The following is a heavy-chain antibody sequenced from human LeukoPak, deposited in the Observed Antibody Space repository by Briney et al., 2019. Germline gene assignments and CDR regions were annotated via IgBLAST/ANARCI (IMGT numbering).Heavy chain of an antibody. J-gene: IGHJ4*02. CDR3: ATYTQSGAQGVNDY. Sequence: ASVKVSCKASGYTFTNYYMHWVRQAPGQGLEWMGLIHPNDGDTKYAQEFQDRVTMTRDTSTSTVYMELSSLRSEDTAIYYCATYTQSGAQGVNDYWGQGTLVTVSS. V-gene: IGHV1-46*01. CDR2: IHPNDGDT. D-gene: IGHD3-10*01. CDR1: GYTFTNYY.